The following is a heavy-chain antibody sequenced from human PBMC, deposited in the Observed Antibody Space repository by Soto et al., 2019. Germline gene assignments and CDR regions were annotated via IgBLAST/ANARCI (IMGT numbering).Heavy chain of an antibody. Sequence: PGGSLRLSCASSGFTFSSDAMIWVRQAPAKGLEWVPAITGSGGSTYYADSVKGRSTISTDNPKNTLYLQMKSLRAEDTAVYYCSKDSIEGDCFDYSGQGT. D-gene: IGHD6-6*01. J-gene: IGHJ4*02. CDR3: SKDSIEGDCFDY. CDR1: GFTFSSDA. CDR2: ITGSGGST. V-gene: IGHV3-23*01.